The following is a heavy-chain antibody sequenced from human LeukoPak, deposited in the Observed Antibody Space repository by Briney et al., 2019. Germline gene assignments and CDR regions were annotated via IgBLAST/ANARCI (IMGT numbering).Heavy chain of an antibody. Sequence: GGSLRPSCAASGFTFSSYSMNWVRQAPGKGLEWVSSISSSSSYIYYADSVKGRFTISRDNAKNSLYLQMNSLRAEDTAVYYCAREVVYGDYPDYWGQGTLVTVSS. D-gene: IGHD4-17*01. J-gene: IGHJ4*02. CDR3: AREVVYGDYPDY. V-gene: IGHV3-21*01. CDR2: ISSSSSYI. CDR1: GFTFSSYS.